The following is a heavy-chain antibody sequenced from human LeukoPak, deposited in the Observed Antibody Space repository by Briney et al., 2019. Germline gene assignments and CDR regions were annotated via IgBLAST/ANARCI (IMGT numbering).Heavy chain of an antibody. CDR3: AREGMARGVIIRRAAFDI. D-gene: IGHD3-10*01. CDR2: INHSGST. Sequence: SETLSLTCAVYGGSFSGYYWSWIRQPPGKGLEWIGEINHSGSTNYNPSLKSRVTISVDSSKNQFSLKLNSVTAADTAGYYCAREGMARGVIIRRAAFDIWGQGTMVTVSS. J-gene: IGHJ3*02. V-gene: IGHV4-34*01. CDR1: GGSFSGYY.